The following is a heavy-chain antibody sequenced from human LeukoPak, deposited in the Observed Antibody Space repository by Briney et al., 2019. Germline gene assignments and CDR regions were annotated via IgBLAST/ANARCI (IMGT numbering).Heavy chain of an antibody. J-gene: IGHJ3*02. V-gene: IGHV4-30-2*01. Sequence: SQTLSLTCTVSGGSISSGGYYWSWIRQPPGKGLEWIGYIYHSGSTYYNPSLKSRVTISVDRSKNQFSLKLSSVTAADTAVYYCARAPGLYYYDSSGYYGGAFDIWGQGTMVTVSS. CDR3: ARAPGLYYYDSSGYYGGAFDI. CDR2: IYHSGST. CDR1: GGSISSGGYY. D-gene: IGHD3-22*01.